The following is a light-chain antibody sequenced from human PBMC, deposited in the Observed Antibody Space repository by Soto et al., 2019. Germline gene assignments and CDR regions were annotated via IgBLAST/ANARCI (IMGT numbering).Light chain of an antibody. V-gene: IGKV1-5*03. CDR3: QQYNTFPWT. CDR1: QSISTG. CDR2: KAS. Sequence: DIQMTQSPSTLSASVGDRVTMTCLASQSISTGLAWYQQRPGRAPKLLIYKASTVEGGVPSTFSDSASETEFTLTISSLQPDEFAHDFGQQYNTFPWTVGQGTKVEIK. J-gene: IGKJ1*01.